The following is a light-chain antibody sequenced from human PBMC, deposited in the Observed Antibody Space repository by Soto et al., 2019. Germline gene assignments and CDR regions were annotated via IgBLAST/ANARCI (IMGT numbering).Light chain of an antibody. CDR3: CSYAASYTFV. V-gene: IGLV2-11*01. CDR2: DVS. CDR1: SSDVGVYNY. J-gene: IGLJ2*01. Sequence: QSALTQPRSVSGSPGQSVTISCTGTSSDVGVYNYVSWYQQHPGKAPKLMIYDVSKRPSGVPDRFSGYKSGNTASLTISGLQAEDEADYYCCSYAASYTFVFGGGTKLTVL.